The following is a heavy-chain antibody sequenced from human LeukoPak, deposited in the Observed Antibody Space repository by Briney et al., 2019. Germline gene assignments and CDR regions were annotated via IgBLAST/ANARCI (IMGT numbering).Heavy chain of an antibody. D-gene: IGHD3-10*02. V-gene: IGHV1-46*01. Sequence: ASVKVSCKASGYTFTSYYMHWVRQAPGQGLEWMGIINPSGGSTSYAQKFQGRVTMTRDTSTSTVYMELSSLRSDDTAVYYCARAKFVRGPGLRKNWFDPWGQGTLVTVSS. CDR3: ARAKFVRGPGLRKNWFDP. CDR1: GYTFTSYY. J-gene: IGHJ5*02. CDR2: INPSGGST.